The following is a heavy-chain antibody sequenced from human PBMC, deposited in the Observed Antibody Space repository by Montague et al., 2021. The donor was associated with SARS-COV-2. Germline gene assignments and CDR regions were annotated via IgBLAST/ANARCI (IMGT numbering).Heavy chain of an antibody. J-gene: IGHJ4*02. CDR2: ISSSSSYI. CDR3: ARESAYYYGSGSYFDY. Sequence: SLRLSCAASGFTFSSYSMNWFRQAPGKGLEWVSSISSSSSYIYYSDSVKGRFTISRDNAKNSLYLQMNSLRAEDTAVYYCARESAYYYGSGSYFDYWGQGTLVTVSS. V-gene: IGHV3-21*01. CDR1: GFTFSSYS. D-gene: IGHD3-10*01.